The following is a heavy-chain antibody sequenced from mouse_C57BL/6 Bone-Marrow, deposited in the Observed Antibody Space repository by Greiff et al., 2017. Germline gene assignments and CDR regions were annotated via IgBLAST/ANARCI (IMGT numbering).Heavy chain of an antibody. CDR3: ARHYPGAMDY. CDR1: GFTFSDYY. CDR2: ISNGGGST. V-gene: IGHV5-12*01. Sequence: EVHLVESGGGLVQPGGSLKLSCAASGFTFSDYYMYWVRQTPEKRLEWVAYISNGGGSTYYPDTVKGRFTISRDNAKNTLYLQMSRLKSEDTAMYYCARHYPGAMDYWGQGTSVTVSS. J-gene: IGHJ4*01.